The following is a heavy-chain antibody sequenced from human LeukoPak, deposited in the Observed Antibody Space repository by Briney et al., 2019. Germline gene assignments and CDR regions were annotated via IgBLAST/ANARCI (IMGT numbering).Heavy chain of an antibody. CDR3: NLATIFSPADAFDI. CDR2: IYHSGST. J-gene: IGHJ3*02. CDR1: GYSISSGYY. Sequence: SETLSLTCAVSGYSISSGYYWGWIRQPPGKGLEWIGSIYHSGSTYYNPSLKSRGTISVDTSKNQFSLKLSSVTAADTAVYYCNLATIFSPADAFDIWGQGTMVTVSS. D-gene: IGHD3-9*01. V-gene: IGHV4-38-2*01.